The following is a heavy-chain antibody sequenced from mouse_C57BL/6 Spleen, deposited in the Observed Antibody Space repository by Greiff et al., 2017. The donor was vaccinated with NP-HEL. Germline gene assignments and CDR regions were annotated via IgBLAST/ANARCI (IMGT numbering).Heavy chain of an antibody. CDR3: ARPGYDSSWFAY. CDR1: GFTFSDYG. D-gene: IGHD2-4*01. J-gene: IGHJ3*01. CDR2: ISSGSSTI. V-gene: IGHV5-17*01. Sequence: DVHLVESGGGLVKPGGSLKLSCAASGFTFSDYGMHWVRQAPEKGLEWVAYISSGSSTIYYTDTVKGRFTISRDNAKNTLFLQMTSLRSEDTAMYYCARPGYDSSWFAYWGQGTLVTVSA.